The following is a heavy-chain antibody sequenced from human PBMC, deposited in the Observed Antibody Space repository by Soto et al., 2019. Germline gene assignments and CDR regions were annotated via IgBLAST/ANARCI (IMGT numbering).Heavy chain of an antibody. J-gene: IGHJ4*02. D-gene: IGHD6-19*01. CDR3: AKIRDSSGCPY. Sequence: GGSLRLSCAASGFTFSNYAMSWVRQAPGKGLEWVSAISSSGDSPYYADSVKGRFTVSRDNSKNTLYLQMNSLRAEDTAVYYCAKIRDSSGCPYWGQGTLVTVSS. CDR1: GFTFSNYA. CDR2: ISSSGDSP. V-gene: IGHV3-23*01.